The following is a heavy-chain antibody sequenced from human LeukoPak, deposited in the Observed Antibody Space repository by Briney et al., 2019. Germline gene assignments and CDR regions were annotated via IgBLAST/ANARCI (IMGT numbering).Heavy chain of an antibody. D-gene: IGHD2-15*01. J-gene: IGHJ6*02. CDR3: ARGVVVAATEYYGMDV. CDR1: GGTFSSYA. V-gene: IGHV1-69*04. Sequence: ASVEVSCKASGGTFSSYAISWVRQAPGQGLEWMGRIIPILGIANYAQKFQGRVTITADKSTSTAYMELSSLRSEDTAAYYCARGVVVAATEYYGMDVWGQGTTVTVSS. CDR2: IIPILGIA.